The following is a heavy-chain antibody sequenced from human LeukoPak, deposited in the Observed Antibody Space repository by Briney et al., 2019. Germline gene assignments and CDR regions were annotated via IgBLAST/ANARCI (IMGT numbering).Heavy chain of an antibody. CDR3: ATRKGLYYDFWSGYYPHYYMDV. Sequence: SVKVSCKASGGTFSSYAISWVRQAPGQGLEWMGGIIPIFGTANYAQKFQGRVTITADESTSTAYMELSSLRSEDTAVYYCATRKGLYYDFWSGYYPHYYMDVWGKGTTVTVSS. V-gene: IGHV1-69*13. CDR1: GGTFSSYA. CDR2: IIPIFGTA. J-gene: IGHJ6*03. D-gene: IGHD3-3*01.